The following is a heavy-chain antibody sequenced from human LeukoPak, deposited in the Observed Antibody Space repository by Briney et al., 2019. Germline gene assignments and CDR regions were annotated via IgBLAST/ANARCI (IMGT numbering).Heavy chain of an antibody. CDR1: GFTFDDYA. CDR2: ISWNSGSI. J-gene: IGHJ4*02. V-gene: IGHV3-9*01. D-gene: IGHD6-13*01. CDR3: AKDIAAAGRFFDY. Sequence: GGSLRLSCAASGFTFDDYAMHWVRQAPGKGLEWVSGISWNSGSIGYADSVKGRFTISRDNAKNSLYLQMNSLRAEDTALYYCAKDIAAAGRFFDYWGQGTLVTVSS.